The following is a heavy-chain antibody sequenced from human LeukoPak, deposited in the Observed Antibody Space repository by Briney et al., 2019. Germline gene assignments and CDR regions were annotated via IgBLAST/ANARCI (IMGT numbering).Heavy chain of an antibody. CDR2: INPSGGST. CDR1: GYTFTSYY. D-gene: IGHD5-24*01. CDR3: ASPLGRDGYNYYYYGMDV. V-gene: IGHV1-46*01. Sequence: ASVKVSCKASGYTFTSYYMHWVRQAPGQGLEWMGIINPSGGSTSYAQRFQGRVTMTRDTSTSTVYMELSSLRPEDTAVYYCASPLGRDGYNYYYYGMDVWGQGTTVTVSS. J-gene: IGHJ6*02.